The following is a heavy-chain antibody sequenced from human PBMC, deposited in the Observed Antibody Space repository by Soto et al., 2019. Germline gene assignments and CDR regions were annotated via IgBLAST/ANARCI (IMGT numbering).Heavy chain of an antibody. D-gene: IGHD5-12*01. CDR3: ARDQGGYGTRFDY. CDR2: IWYDGSNK. J-gene: IGHJ4*02. Sequence: PGGSLRLSCAASGFTFSSYGMHWVRQAPGKGLEWVAVIWYDGSNKYYADSVKGRFTISRDNSKNTLYLQMNSLRAEDTAVYYCARDQGGYGTRFDYWGQGTLVTVSS. V-gene: IGHV3-33*01. CDR1: GFTFSSYG.